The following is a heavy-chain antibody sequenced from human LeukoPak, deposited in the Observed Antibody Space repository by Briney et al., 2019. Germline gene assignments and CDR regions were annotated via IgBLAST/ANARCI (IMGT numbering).Heavy chain of an antibody. Sequence: PGGFLRLSCAASGFTFSSYAMSWVRQAPGKGLEWVSAVSGSGGSTYCADSVKGRFTISRDNSKNTLYLQMNSLRAEDTAVYSCAKGPLIEVAGTTWDYCGQGTLVTVSS. D-gene: IGHD6-19*01. CDR1: GFTFSSYA. V-gene: IGHV3-23*01. CDR2: VSGSGGST. CDR3: AKGPLIEVAGTTWDY. J-gene: IGHJ4*02.